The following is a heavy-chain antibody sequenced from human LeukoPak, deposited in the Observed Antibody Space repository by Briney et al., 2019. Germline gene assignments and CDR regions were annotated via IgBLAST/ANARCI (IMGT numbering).Heavy chain of an antibody. CDR1: GYTFTGYY. V-gene: IGHV1-2*02. J-gene: IGHJ4*02. Sequence: ASVKVSCKASGYTFTGYYMHWVRQAPGQGLEWMGWINPNSGGTNYAQKFQGRVTMTRDTSISTAYKELSRLRSDDTAVYYCARDYDILTGSNDYWGQGTLVTVSS. D-gene: IGHD3-9*01. CDR3: ARDYDILTGSNDY. CDR2: INPNSGGT.